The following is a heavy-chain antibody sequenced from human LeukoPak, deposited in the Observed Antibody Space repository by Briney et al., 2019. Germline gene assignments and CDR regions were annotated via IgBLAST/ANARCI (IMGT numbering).Heavy chain of an antibody. CDR2: IYSGGST. D-gene: IGHD3-10*01. Sequence: PGGSLRLSCAASGFTFSSYEMNWVRQAPGKGLEWVSLIYSGGSTYYADSVKGRFTISRDNSKNTLYLQMNSLRAEDTAVYYCARLMGNYYGSGSLFPHPLSYYYYYMDVWGKGTTVTISS. CDR3: ARLMGNYYGSGSLFPHPLSYYYYYMDV. J-gene: IGHJ6*03. CDR1: GFTFSSYE. V-gene: IGHV3-66*04.